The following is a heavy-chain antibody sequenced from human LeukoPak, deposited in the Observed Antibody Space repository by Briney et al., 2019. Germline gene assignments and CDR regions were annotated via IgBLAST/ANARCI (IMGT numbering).Heavy chain of an antibody. J-gene: IGHJ4*02. V-gene: IGHV3-23*01. D-gene: IGHD3-22*01. CDR2: ITGSGGST. Sequence: GGSLRLSCAASGFTFSSYAMSWVRQAPGKGLEWVSAITGSGGSTYYADSVKGRFTISRDNSKNTLYLQMNSLRAEDTAVYYCAKGKDSSGYYGVLDYWGQGTLVTVSS. CDR1: GFTFSSYA. CDR3: AKGKDSSGYYGVLDY.